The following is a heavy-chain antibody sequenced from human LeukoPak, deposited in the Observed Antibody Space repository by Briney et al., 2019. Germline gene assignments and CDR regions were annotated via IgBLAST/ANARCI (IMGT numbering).Heavy chain of an antibody. CDR2: ISWNSGSI. CDR3: AKDRH. J-gene: IGHJ4*02. CDR1: GFTFDDYA. Sequence: PGGSLRLSCAASGFTFDDYAMHWVRQAPGKGLEWVSGISWNSGSIGCADSVKGRFTISRDNAKNSLYLQMNSLRAEDTALYYCAKDRHWGQGTLVTVSS. V-gene: IGHV3-9*01.